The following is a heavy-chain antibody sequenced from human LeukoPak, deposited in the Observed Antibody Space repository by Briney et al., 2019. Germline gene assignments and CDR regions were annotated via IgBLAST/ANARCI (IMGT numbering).Heavy chain of an antibody. CDR3: ARGRHCSGGSCYYNP. D-gene: IGHD2-15*01. Sequence: SETLTLTCAVYGGSFSGYYWSWIRQPPGKGLEWIGEINHSGSTNYNPSLKSRVTISVDTSKNQFSLKLSSVTAADTAVYYCARGRHCSGGSCYYNPWGQGTLVTVSS. V-gene: IGHV4-34*01. J-gene: IGHJ5*02. CDR1: GGSFSGYY. CDR2: INHSGST.